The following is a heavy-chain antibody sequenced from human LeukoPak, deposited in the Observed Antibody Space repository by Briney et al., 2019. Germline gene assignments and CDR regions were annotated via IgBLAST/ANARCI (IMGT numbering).Heavy chain of an antibody. CDR1: GFTFSTYN. J-gene: IGHJ6*03. CDR3: ARDSSGIAAAGTFDYYYYMDV. Sequence: GGSLRLSCAASGFTFSTYNMNWVRQAPGKGLEWVSSITSSSSYTFYADSVKGRFTISRDNAKNSLYLQMNSLRAEDTAVYYCARDSSGIAAAGTFDYYYYMDVWGKGTTVTISS. V-gene: IGHV3-21*01. D-gene: IGHD6-13*01. CDR2: ITSSSSYT.